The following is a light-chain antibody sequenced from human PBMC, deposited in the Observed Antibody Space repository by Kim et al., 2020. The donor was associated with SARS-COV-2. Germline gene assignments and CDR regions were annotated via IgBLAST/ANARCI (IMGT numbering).Light chain of an antibody. CDR3: MQGTHWPQS. J-gene: IGKJ2*03. CDR2: KVS. Sequence: KPADSNGRSSKRLEYSDGNTYEKWFQQRPGQAQRRLIDKVSKGDAGVPDRFSGRGSGTDFTLKISRVEAEDVGVYYCMQGTHWPQSFGQGTKLE. CDR1: KRLEYSDGNTY. V-gene: IGKV2-30*01.